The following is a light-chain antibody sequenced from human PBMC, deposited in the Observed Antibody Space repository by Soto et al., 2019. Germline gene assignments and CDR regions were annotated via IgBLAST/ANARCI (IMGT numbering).Light chain of an antibody. CDR2: GAS. J-gene: IGKJ1*01. V-gene: IGKV3-11*01. CDR1: QNIRTF. CDR3: QQHSQWPPWT. Sequence: EVVLTQSPATLSLSPGERATLSCRASQNIRTFLDWYQQKPGQAPMRLIYGASNRATGIPARVSGSGSGTDGTRTISSLESEECAVYECQQHSQWPPWTFGQGTRVEI.